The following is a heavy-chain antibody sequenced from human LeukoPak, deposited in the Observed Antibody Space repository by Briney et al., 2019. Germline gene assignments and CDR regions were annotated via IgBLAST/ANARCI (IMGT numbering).Heavy chain of an antibody. Sequence: PSETLSLTCTVSGGSISSYYWSWIRQPPGKGLEWIGYIYYSGSTNYNPSLKSRVTISVDTSKNQFSLKLSSVTAADTAVYYCASVYEGYAFDIWGQGTMVTVSS. J-gene: IGHJ3*02. CDR3: ASVYEGYAFDI. V-gene: IGHV4-59*08. D-gene: IGHD3-16*01. CDR1: GGSISSYY. CDR2: IYYSGST.